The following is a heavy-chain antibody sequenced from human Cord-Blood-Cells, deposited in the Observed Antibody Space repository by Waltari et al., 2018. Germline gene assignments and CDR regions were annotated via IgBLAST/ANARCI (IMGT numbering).Heavy chain of an antibody. D-gene: IGHD3-3*01. CDR1: GYTFTGYH. CDR3: ARDRGTIFGVVINY. CDR2: INPNSGGT. Sequence: QVQLVQSGAEVKKPGASVKVHCQASGYTFTGYHMHLVRKAPGQGLEWMGWINPNSGGTNYAQKFQGRVTMTRDTSISTAYMELSRLRSDDTAVYYCARDRGTIFGVVINYWGQGTLVTVSS. J-gene: IGHJ4*02. V-gene: IGHV1-2*02.